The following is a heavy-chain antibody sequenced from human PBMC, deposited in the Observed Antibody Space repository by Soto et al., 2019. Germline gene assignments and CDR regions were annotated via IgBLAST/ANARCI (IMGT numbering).Heavy chain of an antibody. J-gene: IGHJ6*02. CDR3: ATARETQGPYDFWSGYFNCTDG. D-gene: IGHD3-3*01. CDR2: FDPEDGET. CDR1: GCRLHALT. V-gene: IGHV1-24*01. Sequence: ACGSASCAVSGCRLHALTMHWVRQAPGPGLAWMGGFDPEDGETIYAQKFQGRVTMTEDASTDTAYMELSSLRSEDTAVYYCATARETQGPYDFWSGYFNCTDGWGQGTTV.